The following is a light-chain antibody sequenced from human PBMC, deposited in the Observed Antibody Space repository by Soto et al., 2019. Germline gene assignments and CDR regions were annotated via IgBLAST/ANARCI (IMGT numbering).Light chain of an antibody. CDR2: DAS. J-gene: IGKJ5*01. CDR3: QQYQTYST. Sequence: DIHITHSPSTLSPSPLYTXXLTRRASQSIRSLLAWYQQKPGKAPKVLIYDASSLGSGVPSRFSGSGSGTEFTLTISSLQPDDFATYFCQQYQTYSTFGQGTRLEIK. CDR1: QSIRSL. V-gene: IGKV1-5*01.